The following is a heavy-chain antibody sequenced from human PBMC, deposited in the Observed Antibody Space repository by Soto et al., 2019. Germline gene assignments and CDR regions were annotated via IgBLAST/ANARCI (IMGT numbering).Heavy chain of an antibody. D-gene: IGHD4-17*01. Sequence: GGSLRLSCAASGFTFSTYVMRWVRQAPGKGLEWVSSISGGGSVYYADSVKGRFTISRDNSQNTLYLQMNSLRAEDSAIYYCAKKGDYYYFQSWGQGTLVTVSS. V-gene: IGHV3-23*01. CDR3: AKKGDYYYFQS. CDR1: GFTFSTYV. CDR2: ISGGGSV. J-gene: IGHJ4*02.